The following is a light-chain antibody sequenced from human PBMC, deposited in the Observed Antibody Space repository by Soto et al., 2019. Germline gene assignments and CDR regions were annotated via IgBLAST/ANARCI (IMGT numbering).Light chain of an antibody. Sequence: DIQMTQSPSSLSASVGDRVTITCRAGQTIGNYLNWYQQKPGKAPNLLIYGASSLLSGVPSRFSGSGYGTDFTLTISSLQPEDFATYYCQQSYNTPVTFGGGTEVEIK. CDR3: QQSYNTPVT. CDR1: QTIGNY. J-gene: IGKJ4*01. CDR2: GAS. V-gene: IGKV1-39*01.